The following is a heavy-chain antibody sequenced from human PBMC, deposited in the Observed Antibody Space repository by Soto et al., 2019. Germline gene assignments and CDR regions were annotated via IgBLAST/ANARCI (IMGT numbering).Heavy chain of an antibody. CDR3: ARAMDTAMTSKDNWFDP. CDR1: GYTFTTYA. J-gene: IGHJ5*02. CDR2: IHAGNGNT. V-gene: IGHV1-3*01. D-gene: IGHD5-18*01. Sequence: ASVKVSCKASGYTFTTYAMHWVRQAPGQRPEWMGWIHAGNGNTKYSQNFQGRVTITRDTSASTGYMELNSLRAEDTAVYYCARAMDTAMTSKDNWFDPWGQGTLVTVSS.